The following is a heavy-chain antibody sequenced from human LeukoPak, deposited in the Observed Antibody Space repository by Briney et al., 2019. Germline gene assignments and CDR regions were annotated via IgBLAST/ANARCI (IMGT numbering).Heavy chain of an antibody. J-gene: IGHJ3*02. CDR3: ATTVETGDAFDI. CDR1: GDSVSSNSAA. V-gene: IGHV6-1*01. D-gene: IGHD1-1*01. Sequence: PSQTLSLTCAISGDSVSSNSAAWSWIRLSPSRGLEWLGRTYYRSKWYNDYAVSVRSRITINPDTSKNLFSLQLNSLTPEDTAEYYCATTVETGDAFDIWGPGTRVTVST. CDR2: TYYRSKWYN.